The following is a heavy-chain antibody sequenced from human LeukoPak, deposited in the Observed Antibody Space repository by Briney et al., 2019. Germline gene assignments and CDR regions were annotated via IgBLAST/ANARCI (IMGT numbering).Heavy chain of an antibody. Sequence: PGGSLRLSCAASGFTISTYWMSWVRQAPGKGLEWVANIKQDETEKFSVDSVKGRFTISRDNAKNSLYLQMNSLRAEDTAVYYCARSKSWYDAFDIWGQGGKVSVSA. CDR3: ARSKSWYDAFDI. J-gene: IGHJ3*02. V-gene: IGHV3-7*04. CDR2: IKQDETEK. D-gene: IGHD2-15*01. CDR1: GFTISTYW.